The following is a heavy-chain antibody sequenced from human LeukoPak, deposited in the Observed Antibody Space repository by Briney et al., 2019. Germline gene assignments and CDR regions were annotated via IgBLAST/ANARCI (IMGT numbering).Heavy chain of an antibody. CDR3: GSFPTNRYRTWFDP. Sequence: SETLSLTCTVSGGSISSSEYFWGWVRQPPGKGLEWIGNIYYSGSTYYNPSLKSRVTVSLDTSKNQFSLKLSSVTAADTAVYYCGSFPTNRYRTWFDPWGQGTLVTVSS. V-gene: IGHV4-39*01. CDR1: GGSISSSEYF. J-gene: IGHJ5*02. D-gene: IGHD2-2*01. CDR2: IYYSGST.